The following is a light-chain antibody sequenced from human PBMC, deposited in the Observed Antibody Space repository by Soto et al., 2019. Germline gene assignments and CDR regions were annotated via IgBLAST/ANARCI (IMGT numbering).Light chain of an antibody. CDR3: QHYGALQYT. Sequence: IVLTQSPGTLSLSPGETATLSCRASQSVTSSNLAWYQQRPGQAPRLLIYGASYRATGIAEKFSGSGSGADFRLTISRLEPEDFAVYYCQHYGALQYTFVQGTKLEIK. CDR1: QSVTSSN. J-gene: IGKJ2*01. CDR2: GAS. V-gene: IGKV3-20*01.